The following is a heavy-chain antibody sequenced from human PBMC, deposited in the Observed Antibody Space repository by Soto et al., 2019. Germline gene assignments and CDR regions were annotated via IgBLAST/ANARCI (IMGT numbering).Heavy chain of an antibody. V-gene: IGHV3-74*01. Sequence: GWSLRLSWAASGFTFSSYWLHWVRQAPGKGLVWVSLINSDGSSTSYADSVKGRFTISRDNAKNTLYLQMNSLRAEDTAVCYCARGGHRGYDETLASWGQGPLVTVP. CDR3: ARGGHRGYDETLAS. D-gene: IGHD5-12*01. J-gene: IGHJ4*02. CDR2: INSDGSST. CDR1: GFTFSSYW.